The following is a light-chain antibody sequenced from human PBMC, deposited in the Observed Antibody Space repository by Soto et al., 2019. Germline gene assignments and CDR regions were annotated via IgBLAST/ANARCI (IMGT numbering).Light chain of an antibody. CDR1: QNINSY. J-gene: IGKJ1*01. V-gene: IGKV1-39*01. Sequence: DLQMTQSPSSLSASVGDKVTITCRASQNINSYLNWYQQRPGKAPNLLIYAASTLQGGVPSRFSGTGSGTDFTLTITSLQPEDVATYYCQQGFTTPRTFGQGTTVEIK. CDR3: QQGFTTPRT. CDR2: AAS.